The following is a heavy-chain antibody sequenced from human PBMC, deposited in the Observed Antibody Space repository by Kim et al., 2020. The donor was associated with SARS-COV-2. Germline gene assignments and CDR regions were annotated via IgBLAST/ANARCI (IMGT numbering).Heavy chain of an antibody. CDR2: TSSSGDNT. V-gene: IGHV3-23*01. CDR1: GFTFSNYA. J-gene: IGHJ4*02. Sequence: GGSLRLSCAASGFTFSNYAMSWFRQAPGKGLQWVSATSSSGDNTYYADSVKGRFTISRDNSKNTLYLQMNSLRAEETAVYFCATYQDCSSGTCYTTSDYWGQGTLVTVSS. CDR3: ATYQDCSSGTCYTTSDY. D-gene: IGHD6-19*01.